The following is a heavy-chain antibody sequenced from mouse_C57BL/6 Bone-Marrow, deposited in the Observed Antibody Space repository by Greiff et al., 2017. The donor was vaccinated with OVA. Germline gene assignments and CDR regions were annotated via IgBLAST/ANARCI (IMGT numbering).Heavy chain of an antibody. V-gene: IGHV14-4*01. CDR2: IDPENGDT. CDR1: GFNIKDDY. CDR3: ARSRDYYDY. J-gene: IGHJ2*01. Sequence: VQLQQSGAELVRPGASVKLSCTASGFNIKDDYMHWVKQRPEQGLEWIGWIDPENGDTEYASKFQGKATITADTSSNTAYLQLSSLTSEDTAVYYCARSRDYYDYWGQGTTLTVSS.